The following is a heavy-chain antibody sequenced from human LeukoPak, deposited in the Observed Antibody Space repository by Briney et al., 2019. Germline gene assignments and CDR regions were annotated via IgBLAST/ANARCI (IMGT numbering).Heavy chain of an antibody. CDR1: GGSISSSSYY. J-gene: IGHJ4*02. CDR2: IYYSGST. D-gene: IGHD3-22*01. CDR3: AVNYYDSSGYYFDY. V-gene: IGHV4-39*01. Sequence: PSETLSLTCTVSGGSISSSSYYWGWIRQPPGKGLEWIGSIYYSGSTYYNPSLKSRVTISVYTSKNQFSLKLSPVTAADTAVYYCAVNYYDSSGYYFDYWGQGTLVTVSS.